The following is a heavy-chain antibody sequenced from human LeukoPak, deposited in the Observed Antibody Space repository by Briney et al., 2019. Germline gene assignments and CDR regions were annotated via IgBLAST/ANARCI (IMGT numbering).Heavy chain of an antibody. Sequence: PSETLSLTCAVYGGSFSGYDWSWIRQPPGKGLEWIGEITYSGSTNYNPSVESRVIISMDTSKNQFSINLTSVTAADTAVYYCARGVSMRINNYGIYNYWGQGTLVTVSS. CDR2: ITYSGST. CDR3: ARGVSMRINNYGIYNY. V-gene: IGHV4-34*01. CDR1: GGSFSGYD. D-gene: IGHD5-18*01. J-gene: IGHJ4*02.